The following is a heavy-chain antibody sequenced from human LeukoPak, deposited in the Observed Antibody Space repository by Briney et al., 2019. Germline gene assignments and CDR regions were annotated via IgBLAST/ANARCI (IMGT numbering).Heavy chain of an antibody. CDR2: ISYDGSNK. D-gene: IGHD3-3*01. CDR1: GFTFSSYA. J-gene: IGHJ4*02. CDR3: ARGVRYDFWSGYYVGEYYFDY. V-gene: IGHV3-30-3*01. Sequence: GGSLRLSCAASGFTFSSYAMHWVRQAPGKGLEWVAVISYDGSNKYYADSVKGRFTISRDNPKNTLYLQMNSLRAEDTAVYYCARGVRYDFWSGYYVGEYYFDYWGQGTLVTVSS.